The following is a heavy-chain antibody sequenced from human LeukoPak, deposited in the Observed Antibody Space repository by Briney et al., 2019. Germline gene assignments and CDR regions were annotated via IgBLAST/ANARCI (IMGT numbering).Heavy chain of an antibody. D-gene: IGHD1-7*01. CDR2: ISTSGSTI. CDR3: ARFIRELRSGWFDP. Sequence: PGGSLRLSCAASGFSFSEYYMSWIRQAPGKGLEWVSYISTSGSTILYADSVKGRFTISRDNAKNSLYLQMNSLGGEDTAVYYCARFIRELRSGWFDPWGQGTLVTVSS. CDR1: GFSFSEYY. J-gene: IGHJ5*02. V-gene: IGHV3-11*01.